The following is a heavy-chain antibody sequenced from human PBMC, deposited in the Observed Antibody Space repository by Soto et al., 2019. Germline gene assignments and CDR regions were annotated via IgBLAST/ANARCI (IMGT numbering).Heavy chain of an antibody. CDR1: GYTFTSYY. D-gene: IGHD3-9*01. CDR2: INPSGGST. CDR3: ARNYYDILTGYYTYNYFDY. Sequence: GASVKVSCKASGYTFTSYYMHWVRQAPGQGLEWMGIINPSGGSTSYAQKFQGRVTMTRDTSTSTVYMELSSLRSEDTAVYYCARNYYDILTGYYTYNYFDYWGQGTLVTVSS. V-gene: IGHV1-46*01. J-gene: IGHJ4*02.